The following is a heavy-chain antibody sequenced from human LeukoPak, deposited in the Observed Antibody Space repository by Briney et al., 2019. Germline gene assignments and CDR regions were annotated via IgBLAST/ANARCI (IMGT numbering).Heavy chain of an antibody. CDR1: GGSISSYY. CDR2: IYYSGST. J-gene: IGHJ4*02. CDR3: ARQGYDFWSGYYTPFDY. V-gene: IGHV4-59*08. Sequence: KASETLSLTCTVSGGSISSYYWSWIRQPPGKGLEWIGYIYYSGSTNYNPSLKSRVTISVDTSKNQFSLKLSSVTAADTAVYYCARQGYDFWSGYYTPFDYWGQGTPVTVSS. D-gene: IGHD3-3*01.